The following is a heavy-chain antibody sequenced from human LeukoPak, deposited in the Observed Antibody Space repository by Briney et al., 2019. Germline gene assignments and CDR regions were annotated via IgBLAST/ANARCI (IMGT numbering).Heavy chain of an antibody. J-gene: IGHJ5*02. V-gene: IGHV4-59*01. CDR3: ARTRAGIVGGFDP. CDR1: GVSMTGYY. CDR2: IYSSGST. D-gene: IGHD1-26*01. Sequence: SETLSLTCSVSGVSMTGYYWSWIRQAPGKAPEWIGYIYSSGSTNYNPSLNSRVTMSLDASKNQFSLKLTFVTAADTAVYYCARTRAGIVGGFDPWGQGTLVAVSS.